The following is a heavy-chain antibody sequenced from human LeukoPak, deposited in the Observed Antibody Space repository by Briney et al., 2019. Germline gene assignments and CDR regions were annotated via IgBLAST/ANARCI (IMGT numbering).Heavy chain of an antibody. Sequence: GGSLRLSCAASGFTFSSYGMHWVRQAPGKGLEWVAVISYDGSNKYYADSVKGRFTISRDNSKNTLYLQMNSLRAEDTAVYHCAVRLISGSFSFDYWGQGTLVTVSS. CDR2: ISYDGSNK. D-gene: IGHD1-26*01. J-gene: IGHJ4*02. CDR1: GFTFSSYG. V-gene: IGHV3-30*03. CDR3: AVRLISGSFSFDY.